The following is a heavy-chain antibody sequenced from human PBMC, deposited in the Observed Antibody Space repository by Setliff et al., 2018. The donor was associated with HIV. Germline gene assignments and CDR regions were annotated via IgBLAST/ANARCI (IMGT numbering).Heavy chain of an antibody. J-gene: IGHJ6*03. CDR2: IYYSGST. CDR1: GGSISSYY. D-gene: IGHD3-10*01. CDR3: ASLDGSESPYIYYYYMDV. V-gene: IGHV4-59*08. Sequence: PSETLSLTCTVSGGSISSYYWSWIRQPPGKGLEWIGYIYYSGSTNYNPSLKSQVTISVDTSKNQISLKLSSVTAADTAVYYCASLDGSESPYIYYYYMDVWGEGTAVTVSS.